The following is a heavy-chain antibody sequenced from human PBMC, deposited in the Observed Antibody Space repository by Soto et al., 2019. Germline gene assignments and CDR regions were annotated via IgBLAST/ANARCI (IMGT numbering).Heavy chain of an antibody. CDR3: AKSRGSVYYYDSSGAYGMDV. J-gene: IGHJ6*02. Sequence: GGSLRLSCAASGFTFSSYAMSWVRQAPGKGLEWVSAISGSGGSTYYADSVKGRFTISRDNSKNTLYLQMNSLRAEDTAVYYCAKSRGSVYYYDSSGAYGMDVWGQGTTVTVSS. CDR1: GFTFSSYA. V-gene: IGHV3-23*01. D-gene: IGHD3-22*01. CDR2: ISGSGGST.